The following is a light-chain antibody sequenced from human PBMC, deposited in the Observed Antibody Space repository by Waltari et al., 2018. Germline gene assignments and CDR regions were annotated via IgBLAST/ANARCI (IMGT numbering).Light chain of an antibody. Sequence: QSALTQPASVYGSPGQSITISCTGTSSDVGGYNLVSWYQQHPGEVPKLMIYEVTKRPSGISNRFSASKSGNTASLTISGLQAEDEADYYCCSFAGSTTVIFGGGTRLTVL. J-gene: IGLJ2*01. CDR3: CSFAGSTTVI. V-gene: IGLV2-23*02. CDR1: SSDVGGYNL. CDR2: EVT.